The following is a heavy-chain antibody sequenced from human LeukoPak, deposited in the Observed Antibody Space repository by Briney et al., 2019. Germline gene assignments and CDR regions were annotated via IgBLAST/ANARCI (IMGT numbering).Heavy chain of an antibody. CDR1: GGSISSYY. CDR2: IYYSGST. D-gene: IGHD3-22*01. J-gene: IGHJ3*02. CDR3: ARLAYYYDSSGPDI. V-gene: IGHV4-59*08. Sequence: SETLSLTCTVSGGSISSYYWSWIRQPPGKGLEWIGYIYYSGSTNYNPSLKSRVTISVDTSKNQFSLKLSSVTAADTAVYYCARLAYYYDSSGPDIWGQGTMVTVSS.